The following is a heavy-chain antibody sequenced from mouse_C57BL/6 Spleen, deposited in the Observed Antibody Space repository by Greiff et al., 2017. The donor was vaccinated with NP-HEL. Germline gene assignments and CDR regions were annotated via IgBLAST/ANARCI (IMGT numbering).Heavy chain of an antibody. CDR2: IDPENGDT. CDR1: GFNIKDDY. J-gene: IGHJ3*01. CDR3: TQLGQAY. Sequence: EVKLQESGAELVRPGASVKLSCTASGFNIKDDYMHWVKQRPEQGLEWIGWIDPENGDTEYASKFQGKATITADTSSNTAYLQLSSLTSEDTAVYYCTQLGQAYWGQGTLVTVSA. V-gene: IGHV14-4*01. D-gene: IGHD4-1*02.